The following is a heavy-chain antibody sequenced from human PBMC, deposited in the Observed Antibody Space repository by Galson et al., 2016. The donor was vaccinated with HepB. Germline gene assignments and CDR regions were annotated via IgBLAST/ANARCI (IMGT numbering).Heavy chain of an antibody. CDR1: GFTFSSYA. V-gene: IGHV3-23*01. D-gene: IGHD3-16*01. CDR2: SSDSGSTA. Sequence: SLRLSCAASGFTFSSYAMTWVRQAPGKGLEWVSLSSDSGSTAYYADSVKDRFTISRDNPKNTLYLQVNSLRAGDTAVYYCAKMGTRVITTYYFDYWGQGTLVTVSS. CDR3: AKMGTRVITTYYFDY. J-gene: IGHJ4*02.